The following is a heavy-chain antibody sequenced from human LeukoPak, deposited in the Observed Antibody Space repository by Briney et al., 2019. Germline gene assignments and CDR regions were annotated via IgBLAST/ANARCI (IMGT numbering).Heavy chain of an antibody. J-gene: IGHJ4*02. D-gene: IGHD3-22*01. Sequence: GGSLRLPCAASGFTFSGYTMSWVRQAPGKGLEWVSAVSAGGDKTYYADSVKGRFTISRDNSKGTLYLQMNSLRAEDTALYYCARDFYDSSGYYFDYWGQGTLVTVSS. CDR1: GFTFSGYT. CDR2: VSAGGDKT. CDR3: ARDFYDSSGYYFDY. V-gene: IGHV3-23*01.